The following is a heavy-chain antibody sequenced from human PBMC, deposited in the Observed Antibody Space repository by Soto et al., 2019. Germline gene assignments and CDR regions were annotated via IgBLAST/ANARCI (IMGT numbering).Heavy chain of an antibody. CDR2: ISAYNGNT. CDR1: GYKFISHS. D-gene: IGHD2-21*01. Sequence: QIQLVQSGGEVKKPGASVKVSCKSSGYKFISHSITWVRQAPGQGFEWMGRISAYNGNTNYAHKLQGRVTMTTDTSTNTAYMELRSLRSDDTAVYYCARGAFCGGAPGCRDMDVWGQGTTVTVAS. V-gene: IGHV1-18*01. CDR3: ARGAFCGGAPGCRDMDV. J-gene: IGHJ6*02.